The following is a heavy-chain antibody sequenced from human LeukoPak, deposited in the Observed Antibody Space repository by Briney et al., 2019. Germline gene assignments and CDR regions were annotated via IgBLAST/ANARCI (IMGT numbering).Heavy chain of an antibody. CDR3: ARDGASGYLADY. D-gene: IGHD3-3*01. CDR1: GYTLTSYY. CDR2: INPNSGGT. V-gene: IGHV1-2*02. Sequence: GASVKLSCNASGYTLTSYYMHWVRQAPGQGLEWMGWINPNSGGTNYAQKFQGRVTMTRDTSISTAYMELSRLGSDDAAVYYCARDGASGYLADYWGQGTLVTVSS. J-gene: IGHJ4*02.